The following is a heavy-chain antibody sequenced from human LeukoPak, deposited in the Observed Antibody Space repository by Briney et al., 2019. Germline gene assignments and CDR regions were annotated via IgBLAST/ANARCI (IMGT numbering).Heavy chain of an antibody. J-gene: IGHJ3*02. CDR2: IIPIFGTA. CDR1: GYTFTSYG. D-gene: IGHD3-22*01. CDR3: AREREGHYYDSSGTFSDAFDI. V-gene: IGHV1-69*05. Sequence: ASVKVSCKASGYTFTSYGISWVRQAPGQGLEWMGGIIPIFGTANYAQKFQGRVTITTDESTSTAYMELSSLRSEDTAVYYCAREREGHYYDSSGTFSDAFDIWGQGTMVTVSS.